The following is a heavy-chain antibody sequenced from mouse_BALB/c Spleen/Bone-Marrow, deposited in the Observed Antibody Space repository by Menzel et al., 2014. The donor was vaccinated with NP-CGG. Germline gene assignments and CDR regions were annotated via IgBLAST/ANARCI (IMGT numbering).Heavy chain of an antibody. D-gene: IGHD2-10*01. J-gene: IGHJ3*01. V-gene: IGHV5-6-3*01. CDR2: INSDGGST. CDR1: GFTFSRYG. Sequence: EVQRVESGGGLVQFGGSLKLSCAASGFTFSRYGMSWVRQTPDKRLELVATINSDGGSTYYPDSVKGRFTISRDNAKNTLYLQMSSLKSEDTAMYYCARAYYWGQGTLVTVSA. CDR3: ARAYY.